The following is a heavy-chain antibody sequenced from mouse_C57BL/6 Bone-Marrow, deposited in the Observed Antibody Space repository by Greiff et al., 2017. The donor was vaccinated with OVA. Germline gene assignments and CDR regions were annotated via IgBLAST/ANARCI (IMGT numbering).Heavy chain of an antibody. J-gene: IGHJ3*01. Sequence: QVQLKESGPGILQPSQTLSLTCSFSGFSLSTFGMGVGWIRQPSGKGLEWLAHIWWDDDKYYNPALKSRLTISKGTSKNQVVLKIANVDTADTATDYCARIADSNYRFAYWGQGTLVTVSA. V-gene: IGHV8-8*01. CDR3: ARIADSNYRFAY. CDR1: GFSLSTFGMG. D-gene: IGHD2-5*01. CDR2: IWWDDDK.